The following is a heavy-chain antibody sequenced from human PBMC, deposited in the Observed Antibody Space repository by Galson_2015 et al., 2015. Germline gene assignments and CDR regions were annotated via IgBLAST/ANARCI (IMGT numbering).Heavy chain of an antibody. Sequence: QSGAEVKKPGASVKVSCKASGYTFTSYGVSWVRQAPGQGLEWMGWISAYNGNTNYAQKLQGRVTMTTDTSTSTAYMELRSLTSDDTAVYYCARSFSGSMYNWFDPWGQGTLVTVSS. J-gene: IGHJ5*02. CDR1: GYTFTSYG. CDR3: ARSFSGSMYNWFDP. CDR2: ISAYNGNT. D-gene: IGHD3-22*01. V-gene: IGHV1-18*01.